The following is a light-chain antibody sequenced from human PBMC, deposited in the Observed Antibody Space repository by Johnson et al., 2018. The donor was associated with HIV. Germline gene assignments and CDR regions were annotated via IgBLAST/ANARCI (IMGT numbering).Light chain of an antibody. Sequence: QSVLTQPPSVSAAPGQKVIISCSGGSSDIGNNYVSWYQHLPATAPKLLIYDDNKRPSGIPDRFSGSKSGTSATLDITGLQTGDEADYYCGTWDSSLSAPRVFGTGTKFPVL. J-gene: IGLJ1*01. CDR3: GTWDSSLSAPRV. CDR1: SSDIGNNY. CDR2: DDN. V-gene: IGLV1-51*01.